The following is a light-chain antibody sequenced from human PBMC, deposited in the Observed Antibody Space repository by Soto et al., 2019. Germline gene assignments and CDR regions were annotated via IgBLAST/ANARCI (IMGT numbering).Light chain of an antibody. CDR3: QQYGSSPWT. Sequence: EIVLTQSPGTLSLSPGARATLSCRASQSVSSNSLAWYQQKPGQAPRLLIYGASSRATGIPDRFSGSGSGTDFTLTISRLEPEDFAVYYCQQYGSSPWTFGHGTKVEIK. CDR1: QSVSSNS. J-gene: IGKJ1*01. CDR2: GAS. V-gene: IGKV3-20*01.